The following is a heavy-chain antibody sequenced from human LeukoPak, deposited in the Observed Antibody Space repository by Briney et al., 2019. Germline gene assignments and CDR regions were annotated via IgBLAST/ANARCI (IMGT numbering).Heavy chain of an antibody. J-gene: IGHJ4*02. CDR1: GGSISSYY. CDR2: TYYSGST. Sequence: ASETLSLTCTVSGGSISSYYWSWIRQPPGKGLEWIGYTYYSGSTNYNPSLKSRVTISVDTSKNQFSLKLSSVTAADTAVYYRARERGDSSGSFDYWGQGTLVTVSS. V-gene: IGHV4-59*01. D-gene: IGHD3-22*01. CDR3: ARERGDSSGSFDY.